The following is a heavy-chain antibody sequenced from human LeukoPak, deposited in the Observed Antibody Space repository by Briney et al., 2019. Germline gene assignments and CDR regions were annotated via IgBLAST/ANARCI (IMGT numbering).Heavy chain of an antibody. V-gene: IGHV3-33*08. CDR3: ATEVKAAAGIDTGSYYYNGMDV. CDR1: GFTFSNYD. D-gene: IGHD6-13*01. CDR2: IWNDGSNK. Sequence: QPGRSLRLSCAASGFTFSNYDIHWVRHAPGKGLEWVAVIWNDGSNKYYADSVKGRFTISRDNSKNTLYLQMNSLRTEDTAVYFCATEVKAAAGIDTGSYYYNGMDVWGQGTTITVSS. J-gene: IGHJ6*02.